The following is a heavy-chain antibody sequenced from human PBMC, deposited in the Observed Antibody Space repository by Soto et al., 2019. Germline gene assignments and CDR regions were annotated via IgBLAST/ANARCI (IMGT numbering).Heavy chain of an antibody. Sequence: SVKVSCKASGYTFTGFYMHWVRQAPGQGLEWMGWINPNSGGTNYAQKFQGWVTMTRDTSISTAYMELSRLRSDDTAVYYCARNRRYSYPSTAKYGMDVWGQGTTVTVSS. CDR2: INPNSGGT. D-gene: IGHD5-18*01. J-gene: IGHJ6*02. CDR3: ARNRRYSYPSTAKYGMDV. V-gene: IGHV1-2*04. CDR1: GYTFTGFY.